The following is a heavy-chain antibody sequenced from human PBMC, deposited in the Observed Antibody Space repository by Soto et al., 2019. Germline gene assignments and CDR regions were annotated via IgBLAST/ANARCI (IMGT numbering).Heavy chain of an antibody. Sequence: PGGSRRLSCAASEFTFSNYAMSWVRQAPGKGLEWVSAISYGGGTTYYADSVKGRFTISRDNSKNTLYLQMNSLRAEDTAVYYCAKNPGYYYDSTGYQFDYWGQGTLVNVSS. J-gene: IGHJ4*02. D-gene: IGHD3-22*01. V-gene: IGHV3-23*01. CDR3: AKNPGYYYDSTGYQFDY. CDR2: ISYGGGTT. CDR1: EFTFSNYA.